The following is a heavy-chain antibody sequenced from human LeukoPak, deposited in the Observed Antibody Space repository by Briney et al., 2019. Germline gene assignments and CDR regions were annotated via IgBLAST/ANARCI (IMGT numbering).Heavy chain of an antibody. CDR2: MNPSSGNS. CDR1: GYTFTSYD. CDR3: ARGFDLSIPTRGLDV. D-gene: IGHD1-1*01. J-gene: IGHJ6*04. V-gene: IGHV1-8*01. Sequence: GASVKVSCKASGYTFTSYDINWVRQATGQGLEWMGWMNPSSGNSGLALKFQGRLTMTRNPSINTASMELRSLRSEDTAIYYCARGFDLSIPTRGLDVWGNGTTVIVSS.